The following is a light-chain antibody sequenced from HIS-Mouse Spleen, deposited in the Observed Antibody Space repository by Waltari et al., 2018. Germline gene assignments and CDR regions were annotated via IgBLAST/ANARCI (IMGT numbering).Light chain of an antibody. J-gene: IGLJ3*02. Sequence: QSALTQPASVSGSPGQSITISCTGTSSAVGSYNLVSWYQQHPGKAPKLMIYEGSKRPSGVSNRFSGSKSGNTASLTISRLQAEDEADYYCCSYAGSSTWVFGGGTKLTVL. CDR3: CSYAGSSTWV. CDR2: EGS. V-gene: IGLV2-23*01. CDR1: SSAVGSYNL.